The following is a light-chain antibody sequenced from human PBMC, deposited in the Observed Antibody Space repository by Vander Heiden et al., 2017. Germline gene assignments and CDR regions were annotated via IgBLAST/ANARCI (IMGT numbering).Light chain of an antibody. Sequence: EIVITQSPATLSLSPGERATLSCRASQSVSSSLAWYQQKPGQAPRLLIYGASSRLTGIPARFSGSGSGAEFTLTISSLESEDFAVYYCQQYKNWPPETFGPGTKVEIK. CDR2: GAS. J-gene: IGKJ3*01. V-gene: IGKV3D-15*01. CDR1: QSVSSS. CDR3: QQYKNWPPET.